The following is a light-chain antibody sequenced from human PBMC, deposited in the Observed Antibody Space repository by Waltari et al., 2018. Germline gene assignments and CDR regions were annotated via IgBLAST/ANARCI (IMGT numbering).Light chain of an antibody. CDR1: QSLLYNSNNKHS. CDR2: WTS. Sequence: DIVMTQSPDSLGVSLGERATINCKSSQSLLYNSNNKHSLAWYQQKPGQPPKLLVYWTSNRESGVPERFSGSGSGTDFTLTISSLQSEDVAVYYCQQYESKPFTFGPGTKVDIK. V-gene: IGKV4-1*01. J-gene: IGKJ3*01. CDR3: QQYESKPFT.